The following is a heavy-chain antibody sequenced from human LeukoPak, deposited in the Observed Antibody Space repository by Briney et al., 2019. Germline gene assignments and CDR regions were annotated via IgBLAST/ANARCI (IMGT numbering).Heavy chain of an antibody. CDR2: MNPNSGNT. CDR1: GYTFTSYD. D-gene: IGHD3-3*01. V-gene: IGHV1-8*03. Sequence: ASVNVSCKASGYTFTSYDINWVRQATGQGLEWMRWMNPNSGNTGYAQKFQGRVTITRNTAISTAYMELSRLRYEDTAVYYCARGLLRRITIFGVVIHYYFDYWGQGTLVTVSS. J-gene: IGHJ4*02. CDR3: ARGLLRRITIFGVVIHYYFDY.